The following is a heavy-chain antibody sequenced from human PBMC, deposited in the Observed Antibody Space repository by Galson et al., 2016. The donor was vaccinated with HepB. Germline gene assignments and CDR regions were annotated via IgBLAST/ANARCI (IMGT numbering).Heavy chain of an antibody. CDR2: VFHSGNT. J-gene: IGHJ5*02. CDR1: GGSFSGYY. Sequence: SETLSLTCAVSGGSFSGYYWTWIRQPPGKGLEWIGQVFHSGNTNYNPSLKSRVTISPDTSKNQFSLELSSVTAADTAVYYCAKSAAATTGWFDPWGQGTLVTVSS. D-gene: IGHD1-7*01. CDR3: AKSAAATTGWFDP. V-gene: IGHV4-34*12.